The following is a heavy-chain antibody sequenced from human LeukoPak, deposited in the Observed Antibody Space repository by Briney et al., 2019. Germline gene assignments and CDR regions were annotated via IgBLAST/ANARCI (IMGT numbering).Heavy chain of an antibody. V-gene: IGHV3-74*01. CDR3: ARDLSPWDYYDSSGYYHY. CDR2: INSDGSST. J-gene: IGHJ4*02. Sequence: PGGSLRLSCAASGFTFSSYWMHWVRQAPGKGLVWVSRINSDGSSTSYADSVKGRFTISRDNAKNTLYLQMNSLRAEDTAVYYCARDLSPWDYYDSSGYYHYWGQGTLVTVSS. CDR1: GFTFSSYW. D-gene: IGHD3-22*01.